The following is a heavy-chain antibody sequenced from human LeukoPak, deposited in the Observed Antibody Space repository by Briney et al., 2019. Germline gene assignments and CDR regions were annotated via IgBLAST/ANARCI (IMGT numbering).Heavy chain of an antibody. D-gene: IGHD3-3*01. V-gene: IGHV1-2*06. J-gene: IGHJ4*02. CDR1: GYTFTDYY. CDR3: ARSYDFWTLGY. CDR2: INPNSGGT. Sequence: ASVKVSCKASGYTFTDYYMHWVRQAPGQGLEWMGRINPNSGGTSSARKFQGRVTVTRDTSISTVYMELSRLTSDDTAVYYCARSYDFWTLGYWGQGTLVTVSS.